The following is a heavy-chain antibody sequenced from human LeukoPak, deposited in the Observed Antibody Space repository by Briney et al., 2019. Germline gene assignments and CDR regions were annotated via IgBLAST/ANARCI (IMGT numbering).Heavy chain of an antibody. D-gene: IGHD5-24*01. Sequence: ASVKVSCKASGYTFTSYAMHWVRQAPGQRLEWMGWINAGNGNTKYSQEFQGRVTITRDTSASTAYMELSSLRSEDMAVYYCAXXRFRDGYNLVYWGQGTLVTVSS. V-gene: IGHV1-3*03. CDR2: INAGNGNT. J-gene: IGHJ4*02. CDR1: GYTFTSYA. CDR3: AXXRFRDGYNLVY.